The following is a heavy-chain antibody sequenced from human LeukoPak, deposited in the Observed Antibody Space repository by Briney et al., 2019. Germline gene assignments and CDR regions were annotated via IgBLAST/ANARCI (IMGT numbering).Heavy chain of an antibody. CDR1: GFSFSSYW. J-gene: IGHJ6*03. V-gene: IGHV3-7*01. CDR3: ARDLRQGEATFYSMDA. CDR2: IDRDGGVR. D-gene: IGHD1-26*01. Sequence: PGGSLRLSCAASGFSFSSYWMSWVRQTPENGLEFVGNIDRDGGVRNYMDSLKGRCTISRDNGKKSLYLEINSLRAEDTTVYYCARDLRQGEATFYSMDAWAKGPRSPSP.